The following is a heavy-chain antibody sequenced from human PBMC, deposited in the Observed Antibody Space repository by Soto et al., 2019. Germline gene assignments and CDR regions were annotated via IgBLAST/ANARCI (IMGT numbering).Heavy chain of an antibody. CDR1: GFTFSSYE. V-gene: IGHV3-48*03. CDR2: ISSSGSTT. CDR3: ARVSGYCSGGSCYSGPDYYGMDV. J-gene: IGHJ6*02. D-gene: IGHD2-15*01. Sequence: GGSLRLSCAASGFTFSSYEMNWVRQAPGKGLEWVSYISSSGSTTYYADSVKGRFTISRDNAKNSLYLQMNSLRAEDTAVYYCARVSGYCSGGSCYSGPDYYGMDVWGQGTTVTVSS.